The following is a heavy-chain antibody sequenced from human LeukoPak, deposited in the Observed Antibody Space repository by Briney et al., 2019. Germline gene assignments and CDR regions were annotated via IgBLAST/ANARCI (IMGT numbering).Heavy chain of an antibody. D-gene: IGHD6-19*01. CDR2: IKQDGSEK. Sequence: PGGSLTLSCASTGFTFSKYWMSWLRQALGKGLEWVANIKQDGSEKYYVDSVKGRFTISRDNAKNSLYLQMNSLRAEDTAVYYCARDRTVEYSSGLYYYYGMDVWGQGTTVTVSS. CDR1: GFTFSKYW. V-gene: IGHV3-7*01. J-gene: IGHJ6*02. CDR3: ARDRTVEYSSGLYYYYGMDV.